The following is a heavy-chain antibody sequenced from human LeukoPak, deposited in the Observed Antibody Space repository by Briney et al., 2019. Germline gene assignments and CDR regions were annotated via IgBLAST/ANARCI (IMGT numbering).Heavy chain of an antibody. Sequence: SETLSLTCTVSGGSISSGGYYWRWIRQPPGKGLEWIGYIYHSGSTYYNPSLKSRVTISVDRSKNQFSLKLSSVTAADTAVYYCASGFKGAFDIWGQGTMVTVSS. D-gene: IGHD3-10*01. CDR1: GGSISSGGYY. CDR2: IYHSGST. CDR3: ASGFKGAFDI. V-gene: IGHV4-30-2*01. J-gene: IGHJ3*02.